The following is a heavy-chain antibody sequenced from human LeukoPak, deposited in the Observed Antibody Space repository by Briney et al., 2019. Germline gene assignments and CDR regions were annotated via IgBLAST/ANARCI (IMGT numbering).Heavy chain of an antibody. CDR2: IIPLYDTA. CDR3: ARRYCTNGVCYHDRGAFDI. V-gene: IGHV1-69*06. CDR1: GGTFSNYV. D-gene: IGHD2-8*01. Sequence: SVKVSCKASGGTFSNYVVSCVRQARGQGLECMGGIIPLYDTANYAQKFQGRVTLTADKSTSTVYMELSSLRSEDTAVYFCARRYCTNGVCYHDRGAFDIWGQGTMVIVSS. J-gene: IGHJ3*02.